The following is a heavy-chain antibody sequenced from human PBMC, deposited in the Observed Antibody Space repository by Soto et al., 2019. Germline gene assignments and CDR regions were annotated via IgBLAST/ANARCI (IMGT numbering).Heavy chain of an antibody. D-gene: IGHD3-16*01. CDR1: GFTFSRYW. V-gene: IGHV3-7*03. J-gene: IGHJ4*02. CDR3: EKGGQLDY. Sequence: PGGSLRLSCAASGFTFSRYWMSWVRQAPGKGLEWVANIKEDGSEKNDVDSVKGRFTISRDNAKNPLYLQMNSLRVEDTAVYYCEKGGQLDYCGQGTLVTVSS. CDR2: IKEDGSEK.